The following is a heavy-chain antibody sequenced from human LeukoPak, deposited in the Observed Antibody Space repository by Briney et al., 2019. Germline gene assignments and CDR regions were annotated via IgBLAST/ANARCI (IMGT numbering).Heavy chain of an antibody. J-gene: IGHJ5*02. V-gene: IGHV4-34*01. CDR1: GGSFSGYY. D-gene: IGHD2/OR15-2a*01. CDR3: ARLLLRWFDP. CDR2: INHSGST. Sequence: PSETLSLTCAVYGGSFSGYYWSWIRQPPGKGLEWIGEINHSGSTNYNPSLKSRVTISVDTSKNQFSLKLSSVTAADTAVYYCARLLLRWFDPWGQGTLVTVSS.